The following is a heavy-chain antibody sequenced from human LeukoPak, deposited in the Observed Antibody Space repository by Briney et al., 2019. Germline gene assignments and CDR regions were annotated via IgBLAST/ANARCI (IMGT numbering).Heavy chain of an antibody. D-gene: IGHD5-12*01. CDR1: GFTFSSYG. CDR3: AKRSSTYSGYDPYYYFDY. CDR2: ISGSGGST. J-gene: IGHJ4*02. V-gene: IGHV3-23*01. Sequence: GGSLRLSCAASGFTFSSYGMSWVRQAPGKGLEWVSAISGSGGSTYYADSVKGRFTISRDNSENTLYLQMNSLRAEDTAVYYCAKRSSTYSGYDPYYYFDYWGQGTLVTVSS.